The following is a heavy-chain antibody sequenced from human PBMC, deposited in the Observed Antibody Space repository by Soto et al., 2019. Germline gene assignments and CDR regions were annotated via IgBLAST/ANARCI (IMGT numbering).Heavy chain of an antibody. CDR1: GFHFNIYA. Sequence: WWSLRLSCSASGFHFNIYAMTWFRQAPGKGLEWVSSTGATGRTTYYADSVKGRFTVSRDNSKNTLDLQMSNLRAEDTAVYYCETVHNTSRSFDYWGQGTLVTVSS. D-gene: IGHD1-20*01. CDR3: ETVHNTSRSFDY. J-gene: IGHJ4*02. V-gene: IGHV3-23*01. CDR2: TGATGRTT.